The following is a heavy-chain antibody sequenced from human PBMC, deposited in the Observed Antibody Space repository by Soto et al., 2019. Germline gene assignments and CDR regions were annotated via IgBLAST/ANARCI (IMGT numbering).Heavy chain of an antibody. J-gene: IGHJ3*02. V-gene: IGHV3-11*01. CDR3: ARVGYNRNGDFILGAFDI. Sequence: QVQLVESGGGLVKPGGSLRLSCAASGFTFSDYYMSWIRQAPGTGLEWVSYISSSGSTIYYADSVEGRFTISRDNAKNSLDPQMNSLRAQDTAVYYCARVGYNRNGDFILGAFDIWGRGTMVSVSS. CDR2: ISSSGSTI. D-gene: IGHD1-1*01. CDR1: GFTFSDYY.